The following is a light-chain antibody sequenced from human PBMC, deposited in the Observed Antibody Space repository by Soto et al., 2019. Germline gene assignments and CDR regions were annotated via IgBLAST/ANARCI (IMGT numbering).Light chain of an antibody. CDR2: AAS. J-gene: IGKJ5*01. V-gene: IGKV3-11*01. CDR3: HQRSTWPIT. Sequence: EIVLTQSPATLSLSPGERATLSCRASQSVSTYVAWYQQKPGQAPRLLIYAASNRATGIPARFSGSGSGTEFTLPISSLEPEDFAVYYCHQRSTWPITFGQGTRLEIK. CDR1: QSVSTY.